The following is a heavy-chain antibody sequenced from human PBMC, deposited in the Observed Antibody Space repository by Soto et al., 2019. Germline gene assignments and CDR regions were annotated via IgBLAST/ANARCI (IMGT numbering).Heavy chain of an antibody. Sequence: QVQLVESGGGVVQPGRSLRLSCAASGFTFSSYAIHWVRQAPGKGLEWVAVISYDGSNKYYADSVKGRFTISRDNSKNTLYLQMNSLRAEDTAVYYCARDKRDLRFLEWSYYFDYWGQEPWSPSPQ. CDR1: GFTFSSYA. J-gene: IGHJ4*01. D-gene: IGHD3-3*01. V-gene: IGHV3-30-3*01. CDR3: ARDKRDLRFLEWSYYFDY. CDR2: ISYDGSNK.